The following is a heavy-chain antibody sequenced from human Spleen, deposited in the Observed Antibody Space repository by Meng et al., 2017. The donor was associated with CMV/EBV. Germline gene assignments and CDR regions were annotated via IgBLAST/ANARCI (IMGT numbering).Heavy chain of an antibody. Sequence: ASVKVSCKASGYTFTGYYMHWVRQAPGQGLEWMGWINPNSGGTNYAQKFQGRVTMTRDTSISTAYMELSRLRSDDTAVYYCARDYVVVIAATHYHYYYMDVWGKGTTVTVSS. D-gene: IGHD2-21*01. CDR2: INPNSGGT. V-gene: IGHV1-2*02. CDR1: GYTFTGYY. J-gene: IGHJ6*03. CDR3: ARDYVVVIAATHYHYYYMDV.